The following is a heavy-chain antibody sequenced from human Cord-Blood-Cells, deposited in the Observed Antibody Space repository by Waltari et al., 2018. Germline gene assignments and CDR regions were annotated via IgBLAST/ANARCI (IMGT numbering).Heavy chain of an antibody. CDR1: GYTFTGYY. CDR3: ARGTGHLAARLGFDY. J-gene: IGHJ4*02. V-gene: IGHV1-2*04. Sequence: QVQLVQSGAEVKKPGASVKVSCKASGYTFTGYYMHWVRQAPGQGLEWMGWINPNSGGTNYAQKFQGWVTMTRDTSISTAYMELSRLRSDDTAVYYCARGTGHLAARLGFDYWGQGTLVTVSS. CDR2: INPNSGGT. D-gene: IGHD6-6*01.